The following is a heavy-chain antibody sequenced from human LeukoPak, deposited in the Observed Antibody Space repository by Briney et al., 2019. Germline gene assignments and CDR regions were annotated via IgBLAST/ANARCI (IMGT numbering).Heavy chain of an antibody. D-gene: IGHD6-19*01. V-gene: IGHV4-39*07. CDR2: IYYSGST. J-gene: IGHJ6*03. CDR1: GGSLSSSAYY. CDR3: ARAVAGGNFYYHYMDV. Sequence: PSETLSLTCSVSGGSLSSSAYYWGWIRQPPGKGLEWIGNIYYSGSTYYNPSLKSRVTISVDTSKNQFSLKLSSVTAADTAVYYCARAVAGGNFYYHYMDVWGKGTTVTVSS.